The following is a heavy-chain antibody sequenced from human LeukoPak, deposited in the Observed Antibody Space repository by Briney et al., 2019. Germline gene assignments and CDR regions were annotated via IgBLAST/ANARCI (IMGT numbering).Heavy chain of an antibody. CDR2: ISYDGSNK. CDR1: GFTFSRYA. D-gene: IGHD3-22*01. Sequence: GGSLRLSCAASGFTFSRYAMHWVRQAPGKGLEGVAVISYDGSNKYYADSVKGRFTISRDNSKNTLYLQMNSLRAEDTAVYYCARDLYDSSGYYSHWGQGTLVTVSS. V-gene: IGHV3-30*01. J-gene: IGHJ4*02. CDR3: ARDLYDSSGYYSH.